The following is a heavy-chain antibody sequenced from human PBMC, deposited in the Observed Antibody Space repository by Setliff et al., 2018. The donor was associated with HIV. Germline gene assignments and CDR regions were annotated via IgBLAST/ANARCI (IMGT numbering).Heavy chain of an antibody. CDR3: ARDCRVGWVFTYGMDV. V-gene: IGHV3-33*08. CDR1: GFTFSSYG. CDR2: IWNDGTNE. D-gene: IGHD6-13*01. Sequence: PGGSLRLSCAASGFTFSSYGMHWVRQAPGKGLEWVAVIWNDGTNEYYADSVKGRFTISRDNSKNTLYLQMNSLRGEDTAVYYCARDCRVGWVFTYGMDVWGQGTLVTVSS. J-gene: IGHJ6*02.